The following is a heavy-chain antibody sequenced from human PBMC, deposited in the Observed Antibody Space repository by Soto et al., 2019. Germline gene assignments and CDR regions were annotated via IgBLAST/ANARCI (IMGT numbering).Heavy chain of an antibody. CDR3: ARGKIGTSDCSGGSCHGHYFDY. Sequence: SETLSLTCAVYGGSFSGYYWSWIRQPPGKGLEWIGEINHSGSTNYNPSLKSRVTISVDTSKNQFSLKLSSVTAADTAVYYCARGKIGTSDCSGGSCHGHYFDYWGQGTLVTVSS. J-gene: IGHJ4*02. CDR2: INHSGST. V-gene: IGHV4-34*01. D-gene: IGHD2-15*01. CDR1: GGSFSGYY.